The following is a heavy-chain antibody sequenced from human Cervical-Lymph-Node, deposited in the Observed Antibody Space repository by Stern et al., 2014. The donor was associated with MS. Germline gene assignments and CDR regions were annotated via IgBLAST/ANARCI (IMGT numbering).Heavy chain of an antibody. V-gene: IGHV4-61*08. D-gene: IGHD3-22*01. Sequence: QVQLQESGPGLVKPSETLSLTCTVSGGSISRYSISDYYWSWIRQPPGKGLEWLGYISYSGSAKYNPSLKSRVAFSVDTSKNQFSLNLRSVTAADTAVYYCTRVRPTYYDTSGYDGFDIWGQGTMVSVSS. J-gene: IGHJ3*02. CDR2: ISYSGSA. CDR1: GGSISRYSISDYY. CDR3: TRVRPTYYDTSGYDGFDI.